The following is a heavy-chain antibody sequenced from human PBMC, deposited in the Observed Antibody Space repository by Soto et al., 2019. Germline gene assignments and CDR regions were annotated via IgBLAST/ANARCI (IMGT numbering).Heavy chain of an antibody. V-gene: IGHV1-24*01. D-gene: IGHD2-2*01. Sequence: ASVKVSCNVSGYTLTYLTMNSVRQAPGKGLEWMGGFDPEDGETIYAQKFQGRVTMTEDTSTETAYMELSSLRSEDTAVYYCPTLVPADNNGEYWFDPWGQGTLVTVS. CDR2: FDPEDGET. CDR3: PTLVPADNNGEYWFDP. CDR1: GYTLTYLT. J-gene: IGHJ5*02.